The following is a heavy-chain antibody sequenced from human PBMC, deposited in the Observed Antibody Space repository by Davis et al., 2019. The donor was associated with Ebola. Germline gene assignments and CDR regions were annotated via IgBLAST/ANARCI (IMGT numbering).Heavy chain of an antibody. V-gene: IGHV3-64D*06. Sequence: GGSLRLSCSVYGFMFSSYAMHWVRQAPGKGLQYVSGITNNGGSTYYADSVKGRFIISRDNSKNTLDLQMSSLRIEDTAVYYCVKGSITMTVVVYFDLWGQGTLVTVSS. D-gene: IGHD3-22*01. CDR2: ITNNGGST. J-gene: IGHJ4*02. CDR3: VKGSITMTVVVYFDL. CDR1: GFMFSSYA.